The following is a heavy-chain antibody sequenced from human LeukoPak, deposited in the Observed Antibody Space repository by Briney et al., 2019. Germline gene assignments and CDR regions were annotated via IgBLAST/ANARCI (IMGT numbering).Heavy chain of an antibody. V-gene: IGHV1-2*02. CDR3: ARGSPPLGVVWGYYYYYYMDV. Sequence: ASVKVSCKASGYTFTSYDINWVRQAPGQGLEWMGWINPNSGGTNYAQKFQGRVTMTRDTSISTAYMELSRLRSDDTAVYYCARGSPPLGVVWGYYYYYYMDVWGKGTTVTASS. J-gene: IGHJ6*03. CDR1: GYTFTSYD. CDR2: INPNSGGT. D-gene: IGHD3-16*01.